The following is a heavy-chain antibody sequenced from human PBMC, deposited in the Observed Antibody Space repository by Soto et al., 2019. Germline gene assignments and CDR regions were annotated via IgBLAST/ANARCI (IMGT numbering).Heavy chain of an antibody. CDR1: GYSFSKYW. J-gene: IGHJ6*02. CDR3: ARNQNVGLTYYYYGLDV. D-gene: IGHD1-26*01. V-gene: IGHV5-51*01. CDR2: IHPGDSDT. Sequence: PGESLKISCNGSGYSFSKYWINWVRQMPGKGPEWLGVIHPGDSDTRYSPSFQGRVTISVDKSINTAYLQWSSLKASDTAIYYCARNQNVGLTYYYYGLDVWGQGTTVTVSS.